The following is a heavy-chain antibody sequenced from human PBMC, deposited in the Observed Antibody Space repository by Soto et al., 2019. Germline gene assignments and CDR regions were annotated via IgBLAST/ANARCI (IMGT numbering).Heavy chain of an antibody. Sequence: QVQLQQWGAGLLKPSETLSLTCAVYGGSFSAYYWTWIRQPPGTGLEWIGELNHSGSTNYNPSLKSRATISVDTSKNQFSLKLPSVTAADTAVYYCARDTITGLFDYWGQGTLVTVSS. J-gene: IGHJ4*02. V-gene: IGHV4-34*01. D-gene: IGHD2-8*02. CDR2: LNHSGST. CDR1: GGSFSAYY. CDR3: ARDTITGLFDY.